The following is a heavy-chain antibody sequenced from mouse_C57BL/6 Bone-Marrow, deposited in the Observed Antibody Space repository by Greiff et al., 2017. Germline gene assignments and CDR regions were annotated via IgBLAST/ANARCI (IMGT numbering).Heavy chain of an antibody. CDR2: IDPSDSYT. Sequence: QVQLQQPGAELVRPGTSVKLSCKASGYTFTSYWMHWVKQRPGQGLEWIGVIDPSDSYTNYNQKFKSKATLTVDTSSSPAYMQLSSLTSEDSAVYYCARDYYGPWGQGTLVTVSA. J-gene: IGHJ3*01. CDR3: ARDYYGP. CDR1: GYTFTSYW. V-gene: IGHV1-59*01. D-gene: IGHD1-1*01.